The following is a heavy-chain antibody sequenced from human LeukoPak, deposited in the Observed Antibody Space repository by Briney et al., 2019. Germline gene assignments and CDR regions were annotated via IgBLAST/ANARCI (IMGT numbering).Heavy chain of an antibody. D-gene: IGHD4-17*01. Sequence: GASVKVSCTASGSTFTRYDINWVRQAAGQGLEWMGWMNPNSGNTGYAQKFQRRAPMTTNTSISTAYMELSSLTSEATAVYYCAGYGDYSVGMDVWSQATTVTVSS. J-gene: IGHJ6*02. CDR1: GSTFTRYD. CDR2: MNPNSGNT. CDR3: AGYGDYSVGMDV. V-gene: IGHV1-8*01.